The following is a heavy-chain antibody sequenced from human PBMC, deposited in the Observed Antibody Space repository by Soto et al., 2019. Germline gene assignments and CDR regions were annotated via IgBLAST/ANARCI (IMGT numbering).Heavy chain of an antibody. CDR2: IYYSGST. J-gene: IGHJ4*02. Sequence: SETLSLTCTVSGGSISSYYWSWIRQPPGKGLEWIGYIYYSGSTNYNPSLKSRVTISVDTSKNQFSLKLSSVTAADTAVYYCAREIFPYYDILTGSNALWGQGTLVTSPQ. V-gene: IGHV4-59*01. CDR3: AREIFPYYDILTGSNAL. CDR1: GGSISSYY. D-gene: IGHD3-9*01.